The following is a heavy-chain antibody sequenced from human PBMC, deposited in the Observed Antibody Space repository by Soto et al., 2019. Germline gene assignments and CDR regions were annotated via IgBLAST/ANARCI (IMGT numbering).Heavy chain of an antibody. J-gene: IGHJ5*02. CDR3: ARHTIRTPFNWFDP. CDR1: GGTIVNVGCR. Sequence: PSLPMPVSWSVAGGTIVNVGCRCIRKRKSPGKGLEWIGRVYYSGTTYYNPSLKSRVTIFVDTSKKQFSLRVNSVSVADTAVYLCARHTIRTPFNWFDPWGQGSQVTVSS. V-gene: IGHV4-30-2*03. D-gene: IGHD1-1*01. CDR2: VYYSGTT.